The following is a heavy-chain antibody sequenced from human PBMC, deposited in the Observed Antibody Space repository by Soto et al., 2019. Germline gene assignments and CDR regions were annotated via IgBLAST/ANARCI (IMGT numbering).Heavy chain of an antibody. J-gene: IGHJ4*02. Sequence: EVQLLESGGGLVQPGGSLRLSCAASGFTFSTYAMNWVRLAPGRGLEWVGRIKSKADGGTTDYAAPVKGRFTISRDDSKTTLYLQMNSLRTEDTAVYYCTTLTMVDVHNDYWGQGTLVTVSS. CDR2: IKSKADGGTT. CDR1: GFTFSTYA. D-gene: IGHD3-10*01. V-gene: IGHV3-15*01. CDR3: TTLTMVDVHNDY.